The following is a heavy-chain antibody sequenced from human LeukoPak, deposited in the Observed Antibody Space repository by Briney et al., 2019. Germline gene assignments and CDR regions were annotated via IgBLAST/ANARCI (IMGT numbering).Heavy chain of an antibody. J-gene: IGHJ4*02. CDR2: ISAYNGNT. Sequence: ASVKVSCKASGYAFTSYGISWVREAPGQGLEWMGWISAYNGNTNYAQKLHGRVTMTTDTSTSTAYMELRILRSDDTAVYYCASWIQLWLLDYWGQGTLVTVSS. D-gene: IGHD5-18*01. V-gene: IGHV1-18*01. CDR3: ASWIQLWLLDY. CDR1: GYAFTSYG.